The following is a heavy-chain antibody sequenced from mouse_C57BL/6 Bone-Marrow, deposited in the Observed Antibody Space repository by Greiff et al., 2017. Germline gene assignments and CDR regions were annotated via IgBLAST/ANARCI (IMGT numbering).Heavy chain of an antibody. CDR3: AREGYGSSGGYFDV. Sequence: EVKLQESGGGLVKPGGSLKLSCAASGFTFSSYAMSWVRQTPEKRLEWVATISDGGSYTYYPDNVKGRFTISRDNAKNNLYLQMSHLKSEDTAMYYCAREGYGSSGGYFDVWGTGTTVTVSS. V-gene: IGHV5-4*01. CDR2: ISDGGSYT. CDR1: GFTFSSYA. J-gene: IGHJ1*03. D-gene: IGHD1-1*01.